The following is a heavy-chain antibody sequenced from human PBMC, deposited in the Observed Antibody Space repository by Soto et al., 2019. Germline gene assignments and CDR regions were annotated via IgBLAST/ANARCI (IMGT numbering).Heavy chain of an antibody. V-gene: IGHV4-39*01. J-gene: IGHJ4*02. CDR2: IYYSGST. CDR3: ARSTGLLWFGEQGEGLWRRSY. CDR1: GGSISSSSYY. D-gene: IGHD3-10*01. Sequence: SETLSLTCTVSGGSISSSSYYWGWIRQPPGKGLEWIGSIYYSGSTYYNPSLKSRVTISVDTSKNQFSLKLSSVTAADTAVYYCARSTGLLWFGEQGEGLWRRSYWGQGTLVTVSS.